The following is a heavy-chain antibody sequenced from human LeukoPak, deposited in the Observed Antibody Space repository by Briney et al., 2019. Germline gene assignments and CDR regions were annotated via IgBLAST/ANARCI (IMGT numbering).Heavy chain of an antibody. Sequence: ASVKVSCKASGGTFSSYAISWVRQAPGQGLEWMGIINPSGGSTSYAQKFQGRVTMTRDMSTSTVYMELSSLRSEDTAVYYCARVYSSQDFDYWGQGTLVTVSS. V-gene: IGHV1-46*01. CDR3: ARVYSSQDFDY. J-gene: IGHJ4*02. D-gene: IGHD6-13*01. CDR2: INPSGGST. CDR1: GGTFSSYA.